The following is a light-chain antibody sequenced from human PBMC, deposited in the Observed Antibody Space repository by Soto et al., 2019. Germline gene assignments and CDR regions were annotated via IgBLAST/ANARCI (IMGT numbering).Light chain of an antibody. V-gene: IGKV1-5*01. J-gene: IGKJ2*01. CDR3: QQYNSYPYT. CDR1: QSISTW. Sequence: DIQMTQSPSTVSASVGDGVTITCRASQSISTWLAWYQQKPGKAPNLLIYDASTLESGGPSGFSGSGSGTEFTLTISSLQHDDSATYYCQQYNSYPYTVGQGTKLEIK. CDR2: DAS.